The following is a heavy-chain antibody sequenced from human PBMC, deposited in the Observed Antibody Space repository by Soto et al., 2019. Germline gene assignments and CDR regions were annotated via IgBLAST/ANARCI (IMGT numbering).Heavy chain of an antibody. CDR2: ISAYNGVT. CDR1: GYTFINYG. Sequence: QVQLVQSGTEVKKPGASVKVSCKASGYTFINYGICWVRQAPGQGPEWMGWISAYNGVTRYAQKFQGRVTMTTDTSARTAYTKMRSLRPDKAAIYSCARAGFSSGSGRYSYAYAPALYYAMDVWAQGTTVTVSS. D-gene: IGHD5-18*01. J-gene: IGHJ6*02. CDR3: ARAGFSSGSGRYSYAYAPALYYAMDV. V-gene: IGHV1-18*01.